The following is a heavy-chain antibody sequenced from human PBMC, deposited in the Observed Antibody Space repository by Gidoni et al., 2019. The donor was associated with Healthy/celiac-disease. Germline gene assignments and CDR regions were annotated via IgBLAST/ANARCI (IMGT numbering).Heavy chain of an antibody. J-gene: IGHJ4*02. D-gene: IGHD6-6*01. CDR2: INHSGST. CDR1: GGSFSGYY. Sequence: QVQLQQWGAGLLKPSETLSLTCAVYGGSFSGYYWSWIRQPPGKGLEWIGEINHSGSTNYNPSLKSRVTISVDTSKNQFSLKLSSVTAADTAVYYCARGLSPRYSSSSYFDYWGQGTLVTVSS. CDR3: ARGLSPRYSSSSYFDY. V-gene: IGHV4-34*01.